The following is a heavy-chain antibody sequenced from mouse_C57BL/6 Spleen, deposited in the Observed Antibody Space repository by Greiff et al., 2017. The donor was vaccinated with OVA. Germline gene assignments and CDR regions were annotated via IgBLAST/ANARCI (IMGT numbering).Heavy chain of an antibody. CDR3: ARGYGSSYVELYCFDY. V-gene: IGHV1-82*01. Sequence: QVQLQQSGPELVKPGASVKISCKASGYAFSSSWMNWVKQRPGKGLEWIGRIYPGDGDTNYNGKFKGKATLTVDKSSITAYMPLRSLTSEDSAVSVDARGYGSSYVELYCFDYGGQGTTLTVSA. CDR1: GYAFSSSW. D-gene: IGHD1-1*01. CDR2: IYPGDGDT. J-gene: IGHJ2*01.